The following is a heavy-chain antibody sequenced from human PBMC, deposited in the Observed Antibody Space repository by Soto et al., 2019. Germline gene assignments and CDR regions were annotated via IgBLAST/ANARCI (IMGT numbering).Heavy chain of an antibody. V-gene: IGHV5-10-1*01. CDR2: IDPSDSYT. CDR1: GYSFTSYW. CDR3: ASSPRGYCSSTSCRELGNYYGMDV. D-gene: IGHD2-2*01. J-gene: IGHJ6*02. Sequence: EVQLVQSGAEVKKPGESLRISCKGSGYSFTSYWTSWLRQMPGKGLEWMGRIDPSDSYTNYSPSFQGHVTISADKSISTAYLQWSSLKASDTAMYYCASSPRGYCSSTSCRELGNYYGMDVWGQGTTVTVSS.